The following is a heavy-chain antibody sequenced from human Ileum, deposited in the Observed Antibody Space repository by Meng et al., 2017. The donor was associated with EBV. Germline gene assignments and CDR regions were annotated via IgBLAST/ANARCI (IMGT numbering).Heavy chain of an antibody. D-gene: IGHD3-3*01. CDR3: ARRYYGVPFDN. J-gene: IGHJ4*02. V-gene: IGHV4-39*01. CDR2: IYYSGST. Sequence: QRPLHESGPGLVKPSETLSLTCAVSGDSISSSNHWWGWIRQPPGKGLEWVGTIYYSGSTFYNPSLKSRVTISLDTSKNQFSLKVSSVTAADTAVYYCARRYYGVPFDNWGQGTLVTVSS. CDR1: GDSISSSNHW.